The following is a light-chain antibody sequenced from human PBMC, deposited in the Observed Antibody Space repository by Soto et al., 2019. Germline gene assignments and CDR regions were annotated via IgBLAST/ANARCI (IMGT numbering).Light chain of an antibody. CDR2: GAS. CDR1: QSVSNNY. J-gene: IGKJ5*01. Sequence: ENVFTQCPGTVSLSPGERATLSCRASQSVSNNYLAWYQQKPGQAPRLLIYGASSRATGIPDRFSGSGSGTDFTLTISRLEPEDFAVYYCQQYGSSPITFGQGTRLEI. V-gene: IGKV3-20*01. CDR3: QQYGSSPIT.